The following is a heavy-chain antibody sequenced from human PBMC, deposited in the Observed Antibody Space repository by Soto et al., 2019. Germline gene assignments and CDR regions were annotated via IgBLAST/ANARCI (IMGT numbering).Heavy chain of an antibody. J-gene: IGHJ6*03. CDR1: GFILSDCG. CDR3: ARDLSWGSNWYYYMDV. Sequence: GGFLRLSCATSGFILSDCGMNWVRQAPGKGLEWVSYISSSSSVIDYADSVKGRFTVSRDNARNSLYLQMNSLRAEDTAVYYCARDLSWGSNWYYYMDVWGKGTTVTVSS. D-gene: IGHD7-27*01. V-gene: IGHV3-48*01. CDR2: ISSSSSVI.